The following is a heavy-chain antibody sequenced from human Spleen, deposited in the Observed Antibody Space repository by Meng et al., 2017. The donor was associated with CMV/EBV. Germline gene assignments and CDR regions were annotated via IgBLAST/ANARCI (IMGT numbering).Heavy chain of an antibody. CDR1: GGSMSSGDYF. CDR2: IYYSGNT. Sequence: VQLHESGPGLLEPSQTLSLTCTVSGGSMSSGDYFWNWIRQPPGKGLEWIGYIYYSGNTYYNPSLKSRVTISIDTSKNQFSLKLSSVTAADTAVYYCARAEYYNWFDPWGQGTLVTVSS. D-gene: IGHD1-14*01. J-gene: IGHJ5*02. V-gene: IGHV4-30-4*01. CDR3: ARAEYYNWFDP.